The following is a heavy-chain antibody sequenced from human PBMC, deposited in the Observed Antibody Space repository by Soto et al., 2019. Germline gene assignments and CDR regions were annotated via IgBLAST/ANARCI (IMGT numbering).Heavy chain of an antibody. CDR1: GFTFSGSA. CDR2: IRSKANSYAT. CDR3: ARDTSDIVATIYEASTLDY. J-gene: IGHJ4*02. Sequence: EVQLVESGGGLVQPGGSLKLSCAASGFTFSGSAMHWVRQASGKGLEWVGRIRSKANSYATAYAASVKGRFTISRDDSKNSLYLQMNSLRAEDTAVYYCARDTSDIVATIYEASTLDYWGQGTLVTVSS. V-gene: IGHV3-73*01. D-gene: IGHD5-12*01.